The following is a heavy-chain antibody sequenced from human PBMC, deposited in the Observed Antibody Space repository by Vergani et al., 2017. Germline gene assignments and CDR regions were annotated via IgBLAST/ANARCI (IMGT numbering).Heavy chain of an antibody. V-gene: IGHV4-4*07. D-gene: IGHD6-19*01. CDR3: ARCGSSGWHYYYYYYMDV. CDR2: IYTSGST. Sequence: QVQLVESGPGLVKPSETLSLTCTVSGGSISSYYWSWIRQPAGKGLEWIGRIYTSGSTNYNPSLKSRVTISVDTSKNQFSLKLSSVTAADTAVYYCARCGSSGWHYYYYYYMDVWGQGTTVTVSS. CDR1: GGSISSYY. J-gene: IGHJ6*02.